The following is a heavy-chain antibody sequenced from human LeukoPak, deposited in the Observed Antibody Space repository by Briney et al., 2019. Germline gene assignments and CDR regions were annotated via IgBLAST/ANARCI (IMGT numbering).Heavy chain of an antibody. CDR2: ISYSGTN. V-gene: IGHV4-39*01. Sequence: SETLSLTCTVSGGSVNSSSYYWGRIPQPPGKGLEWIGSISYSGTNYNNPSLKSRVSISIDTSKNQFSVKLTSVTAADTAMYYCASMGIIRSWGQRTLVTVSS. J-gene: IGHJ4*02. CDR3: ASMGIIRS. CDR1: GGSVNSSSYY. D-gene: IGHD7-27*01.